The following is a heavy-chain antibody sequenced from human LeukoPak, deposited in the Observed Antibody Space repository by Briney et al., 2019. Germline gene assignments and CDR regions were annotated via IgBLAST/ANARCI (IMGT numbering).Heavy chain of an antibody. CDR2: IFGGGGT. CDR3: TSSSPNYGSGSYYNY. Sequence: PGGSLRLSCAASGFSVSRNFMNWVRQAPGKGLEWVSLIFGGGGTYYPDSVKGRFTISRDSSRNTLYLHMTSLRAEDTAMHYCTSSSPNYGSGSYYNYWGQGTLVTVSP. D-gene: IGHD3-10*01. J-gene: IGHJ4*02. CDR1: GFSVSRNF. V-gene: IGHV3-53*01.